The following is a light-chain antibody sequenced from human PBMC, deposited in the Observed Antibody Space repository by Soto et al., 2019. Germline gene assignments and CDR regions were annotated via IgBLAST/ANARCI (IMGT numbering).Light chain of an antibody. CDR1: QSIYNY. V-gene: IGKV1-39*01. Sequence: DIQMTQSPSSLYASVGDRVTITCRASQSIYNYLTRYQQKPGQAPKLLLDAASRLPSGVPSRFSGSASATDFTLTICSLQPEDCATYYCQQSYSTSVTFGQGTKLEIQ. J-gene: IGKJ2*01. CDR3: QQSYSTSVT. CDR2: AAS.